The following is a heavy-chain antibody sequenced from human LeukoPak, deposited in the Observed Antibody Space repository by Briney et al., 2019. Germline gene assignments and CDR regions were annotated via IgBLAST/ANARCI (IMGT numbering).Heavy chain of an antibody. V-gene: IGHV4-39*01. D-gene: IGHD1-26*01. CDR2: IYYSVST. CDR3: ARPPVEVTLDGFDI. CDR1: GGSVRITTYY. Sequence: SETLSLTCTVSGGSVRITTYYWGWIRQPPGKGLEWIGSIYYSVSTYYNPSLKSRLTMSVDTSKNQFSLKLSSVTAADTAVYYCARPPVEVTLDGFDIRGQGTMVTVSS. J-gene: IGHJ3*02.